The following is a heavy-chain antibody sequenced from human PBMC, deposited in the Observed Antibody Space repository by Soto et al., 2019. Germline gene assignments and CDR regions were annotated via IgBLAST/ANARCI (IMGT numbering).Heavy chain of an antibody. V-gene: IGHV1-69*01. CDR1: GGTFSSYA. D-gene: IGHD3-22*01. J-gene: IGHJ4*02. CDR2: IIPIFGTA. Sequence: QVQLVQSGAEVKKPGSSVNVSCKASGGTFSSYAISWVRQAPGQGLEWMGGIIPIFGTANYAQKFQGRVTITADESTSTAYMELSSLRSEDTAVYYCARDYYYDSSGYYYGSFDYWGQGTLVTVSS. CDR3: ARDYYYDSSGYYYGSFDY.